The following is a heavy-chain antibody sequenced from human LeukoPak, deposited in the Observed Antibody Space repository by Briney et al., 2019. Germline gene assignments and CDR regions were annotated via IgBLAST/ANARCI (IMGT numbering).Heavy chain of an antibody. CDR1: GYTSTGYY. V-gene: IGHV1-2*02. CDR3: ARLATLPDAFDI. J-gene: IGHJ3*02. Sequence: ASVKVSCKASGYTSTGYYMHWVRQAPGQGLEWMGWINPNSGGTNYAQKFQGRVTMTRDTSISTAYMELSRLRSDDTAVYYCARLATLPDAFDIWGQGTMVTVSS. D-gene: IGHD1-26*01. CDR2: INPNSGGT.